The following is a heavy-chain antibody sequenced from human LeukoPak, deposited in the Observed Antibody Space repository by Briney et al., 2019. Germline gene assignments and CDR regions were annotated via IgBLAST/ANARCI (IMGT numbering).Heavy chain of an antibody. Sequence: SETLSLTCTVSGGSISSYYWSWIRQPPGKGLEWIGYIYYSGSTNYNPSLKSRVTISVDTSKNQFSLKLSSVTAADTAVYYCARDRSYWFDYWGQGTLVTVSS. V-gene: IGHV4-59*01. D-gene: IGHD1-26*01. CDR2: IYYSGST. CDR3: ARDRSYWFDY. CDR1: GGSISSYY. J-gene: IGHJ4*02.